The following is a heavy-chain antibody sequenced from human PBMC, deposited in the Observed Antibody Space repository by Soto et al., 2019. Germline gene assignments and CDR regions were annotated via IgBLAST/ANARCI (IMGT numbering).Heavy chain of an antibody. CDR2: IYYSGST. Sequence: PSETLSLTCTVSGGSISSGGYYWSWIRQHPGKGLEWIGYIYYSGSTYYNPSLKSRVTISVDTSKNQFSLKLSSVTAADTAVYYCESVPIVGASYFDYWGQGTLVTVSS. J-gene: IGHJ4*02. CDR3: ESVPIVGASYFDY. CDR1: GGSISSGGYY. V-gene: IGHV4-31*03. D-gene: IGHD1-26*01.